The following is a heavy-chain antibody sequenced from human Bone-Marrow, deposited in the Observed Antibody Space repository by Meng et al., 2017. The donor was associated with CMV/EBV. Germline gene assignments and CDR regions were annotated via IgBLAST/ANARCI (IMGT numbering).Heavy chain of an antibody. CDR1: GFTFSSYA. D-gene: IGHD6-13*01. V-gene: IGHV3-23*01. J-gene: IGHJ4*02. CDR2: ISGSGGST. Sequence: GGSLRLSCAASGFTFSSYAMSWVRQAPGKGLERVSAISGSGGSTYYADSVKGRFTISRDNSKNMLYLQKNSLRAEDTAVYYCAKDLVLRGRHFDYWGQGTLVTVSS. CDR3: AKDLVLRGRHFDY.